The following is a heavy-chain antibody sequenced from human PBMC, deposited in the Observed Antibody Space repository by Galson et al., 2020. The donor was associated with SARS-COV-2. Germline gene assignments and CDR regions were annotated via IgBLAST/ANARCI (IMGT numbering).Heavy chain of an antibody. CDR2: ISGSGGST. J-gene: IGHJ6*02. CDR3: ARLHDYGDPQTYYYDYGMDV. CDR1: GFTFSSYA. D-gene: IGHD4-17*01. V-gene: IGHV3-23*01. Sequence: GESLKISCAAPGFTFSSYAMSWVRQATGQGLELVSAISGSGGSTYYADSVQGRFTISRDNSKNTLYMQMNSLRTEDTAVHYCARLHDYGDPQTYYYDYGMDVWGQGTTVTVSS.